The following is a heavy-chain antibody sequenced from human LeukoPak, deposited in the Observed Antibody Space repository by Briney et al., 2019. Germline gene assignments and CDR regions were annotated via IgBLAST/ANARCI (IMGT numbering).Heavy chain of an antibody. CDR2: IYYSGST. V-gene: IGHV4-39*07. CDR1: GGSISSSSYY. J-gene: IGHJ4*02. D-gene: IGHD4-17*01. CDR3: AREGGDYGAVVDY. Sequence: SETLSLTCTVSGGSISSSSYYWGWIRQPPGKGLEWIGSIYYSGSTYYNPSLKSRVTISVDTSKNQFSLKLSSVTAADTAAYYCAREGGDYGAVVDYWGQGTLVTVSS.